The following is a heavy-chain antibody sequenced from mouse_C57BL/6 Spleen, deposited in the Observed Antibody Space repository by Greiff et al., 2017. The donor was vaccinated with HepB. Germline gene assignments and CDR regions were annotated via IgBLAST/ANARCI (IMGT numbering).Heavy chain of an antibody. Sequence: QVQLQQPGAELVRPGSSVKLSCKASGYTFTSYWMHWVKQRPIQGLEWIGNIDPSDSENHYNQKFKDKATLTVDKSSSTAYMQLSSLTSEDSAVYYCARVYDCNEGFAYWGQGTLVTVSA. CDR3: ARVYDCNEGFAY. CDR2: IDPSDSEN. CDR1: GYTFTSYW. J-gene: IGHJ3*01. D-gene: IGHD2-3*01. V-gene: IGHV1-52*01.